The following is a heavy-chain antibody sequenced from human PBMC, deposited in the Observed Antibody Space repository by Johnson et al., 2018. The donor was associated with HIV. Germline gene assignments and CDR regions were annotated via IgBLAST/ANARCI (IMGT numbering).Heavy chain of an antibody. D-gene: IGHD6-13*01. V-gene: IGHV3-25*04. CDR2: VNPNGDST. J-gene: IGHJ3*02. CDR1: GFTFSNYY. Sequence: QLVESGGGLVKPGGSLRLSCAASGFTFSNYYMNYVRQAPGNGLELVGQVNPNGDSTYLIDSGKDRFNISRDNAKNTLHLQMNSLRAEDTAVYYCARERIAAAGLDAFDIWGQGTMVTVSS. CDR3: ARERIAAAGLDAFDI.